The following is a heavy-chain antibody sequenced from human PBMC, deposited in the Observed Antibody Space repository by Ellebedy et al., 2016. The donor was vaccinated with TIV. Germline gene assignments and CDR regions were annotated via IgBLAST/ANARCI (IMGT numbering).Heavy chain of an antibody. CDR1: GFTVSSNY. D-gene: IGHD3-10*01. CDR3: ARDKVVPVRITPDYNYYGMDV. CDR2: IYAGGTT. V-gene: IGHV3-53*01. J-gene: IGHJ6*02. Sequence: GESLKISXAVSGFTVSSNYMSWVRQAPGRGLEWVSVIYAGGTTDYVASVKGRFTISRDNSKNTLNLQMHNLRVEDTAVYYCARDKVVPVRITPDYNYYGMDVWGQGTTVTVSS.